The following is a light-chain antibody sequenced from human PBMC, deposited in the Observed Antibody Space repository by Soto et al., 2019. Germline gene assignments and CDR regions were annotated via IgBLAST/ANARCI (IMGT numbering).Light chain of an antibody. CDR3: QQYGNSPIT. J-gene: IGKJ5*01. CDR2: RTS. V-gene: IGKV3-15*01. CDR1: QSISSN. Sequence: EIVMTQSPATLSVYPGERATLSCRASQSISSNLAWYQQKPGQAPRLLMFRTSSRATGFPARFSGSGSGTDFTLTISRLEPEDFAVYYCQQYGNSPITFGQGTLPE.